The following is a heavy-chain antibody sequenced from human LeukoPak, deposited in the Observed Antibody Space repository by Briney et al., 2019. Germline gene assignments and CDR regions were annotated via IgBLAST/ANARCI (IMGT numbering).Heavy chain of an antibody. CDR3: AREAGDLDY. V-gene: IGHV3-66*01. J-gene: IGHJ4*02. CDR1: GFTVSSSY. Sequence: GGSLRLSCAASGFTVSSSYMNWVRQAPGKGLEWVSLIYSGGGTYYADSVKGRFTISRDNSKNTLYLQMNSLRAEDTAVYYCAREAGDLDYWGQGTLVTVSS. D-gene: IGHD7-27*01. CDR2: IYSGGGT.